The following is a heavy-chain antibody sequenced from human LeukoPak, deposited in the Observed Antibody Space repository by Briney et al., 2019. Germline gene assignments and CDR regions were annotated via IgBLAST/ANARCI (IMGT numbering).Heavy chain of an antibody. V-gene: IGHV4-59*02. J-gene: IGHJ5*02. D-gene: IGHD3-10*01. CDR2: IYYTET. Sequence: PSETLSLTCTVSGGSVSNYYWSWIRQSPGKGLEWIGYIYYTETSYNPSLESRVTISADTSKNQFSLKLSSVTAADTAVYYCARGRRMVRGVVNWFDPWGQGTLVTVSS. CDR3: ARGRRMVRGVVNWFDP. CDR1: GGSVSNYY.